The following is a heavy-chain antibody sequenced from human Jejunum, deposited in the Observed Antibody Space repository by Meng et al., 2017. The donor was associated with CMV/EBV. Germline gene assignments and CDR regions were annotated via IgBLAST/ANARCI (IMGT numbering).Heavy chain of an antibody. CDR2: INPNSGGT. Sequence: CKASGYTLTGYYMHWVRQAPGQGLEWMGRINPNSGGTDYAQNFQGRVTMTRDTSINTDYMELIELRSDDAAVYYCARAGPVAGTLDYWGQGTLVTVSS. D-gene: IGHD6-19*01. J-gene: IGHJ4*02. V-gene: IGHV1-2*06. CDR3: ARAGPVAGTLDY. CDR1: GYTLTGYY.